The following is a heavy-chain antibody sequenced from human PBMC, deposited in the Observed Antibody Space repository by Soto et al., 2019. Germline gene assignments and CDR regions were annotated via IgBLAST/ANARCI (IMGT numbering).Heavy chain of an antibody. D-gene: IGHD6-19*01. J-gene: IGHJ5*02. CDR3: ARRVSSGWYSRGSNWFDP. Sequence: SETLSLTCTVSGGSISSGDYYWSWIRQPPGKGLEWIGYIYYSGSTYYNPSLKSRVTISVDTSKNQFSLKLSSVTAADTAVYYCARRVSSGWYSRGSNWFDPWGQGTLVTVSS. CDR2: IYYSGST. V-gene: IGHV4-30-4*01. CDR1: GGSISSGDYY.